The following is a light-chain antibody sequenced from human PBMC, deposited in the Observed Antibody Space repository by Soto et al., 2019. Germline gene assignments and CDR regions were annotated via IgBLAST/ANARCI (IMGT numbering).Light chain of an antibody. Sequence: NFILTQPHSVSESPGKTVTISCTRSSGSIASSSVQWYQQRPGSAPTTVIYEDNQRPSGVPDRFSGSIDTSSNSASLTISGLKTEDEADYYCQSYDSSSPVVFGGGTKLTVL. CDR2: EDN. V-gene: IGLV6-57*04. CDR3: QSYDSSSPVV. J-gene: IGLJ2*01. CDR1: SGSIASSS.